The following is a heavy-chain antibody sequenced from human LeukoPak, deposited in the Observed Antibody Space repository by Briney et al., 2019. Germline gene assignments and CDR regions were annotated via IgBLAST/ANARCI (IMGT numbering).Heavy chain of an antibody. CDR3: AKLTSDTMTRGVTADY. V-gene: IGHV3-23*01. Sequence: GGSLRLSCAASGFTFSSYGMRWVRQAPGKGLEWVSSITANGGGTYYADSVKGRFSISRDNFRNTLYLQVTSLRAEDTAIYYCAKLTSDTMTRGVTADYWGQGTLVTVSS. D-gene: IGHD3-10*01. CDR2: ITANGGGT. CDR1: GFTFSSYG. J-gene: IGHJ4*02.